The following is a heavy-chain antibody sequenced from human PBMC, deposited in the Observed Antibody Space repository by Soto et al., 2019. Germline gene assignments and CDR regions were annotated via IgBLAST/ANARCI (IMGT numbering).Heavy chain of an antibody. V-gene: IGHV3-7*01. J-gene: IGHJ4*02. CDR1: GFTFSSHW. CDR3: ARDDRSGRFYYYFAY. Sequence: EVQLVESGGGLVQPGGSLRLSCAASGFTFSSHWMSWVRQAPGKGLEWVANIKQDGSEKYYVDSVKGRFTISRDNAKNSLYLQMNSMRAEDTAVYYCARDDRSGRFYYYFAYWGQGTLVTVSS. D-gene: IGHD1-26*01. CDR2: IKQDGSEK.